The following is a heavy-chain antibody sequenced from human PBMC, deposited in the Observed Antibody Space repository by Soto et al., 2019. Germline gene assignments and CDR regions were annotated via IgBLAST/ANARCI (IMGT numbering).Heavy chain of an antibody. CDR3: AREGSSGYYYYYGMDV. D-gene: IGHD6-19*01. CDR2: IDSGGST. V-gene: IGHV3-53*01. CDR1: GFTVSSNY. J-gene: IGHJ6*02. Sequence: EVQLVESGGGLIQPGGSLRLSCAASGFTVSSNYMSWVRQAPGEGLEWVSVIDSGGSTYYADSVKGRFTISRDNSKNKLYLQMNSLRAEDTAVYYCAREGSSGYYYYYGMDVWGQGTTVTVSS.